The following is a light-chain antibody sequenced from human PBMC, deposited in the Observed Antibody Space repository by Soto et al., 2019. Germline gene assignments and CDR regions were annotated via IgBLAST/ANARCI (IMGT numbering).Light chain of an antibody. V-gene: IGLV2-14*03. Sequence: QSVLTQPASVSGSPGQSITISCSGTSSDIGSYDHVAWYQQFPGKSPKLIIYAVSDRPSGVSDRFSGSKSGISASLTISGLQSEDEADYYCISYTDRQSYLFGTGTKVTGL. J-gene: IGLJ1*01. CDR3: ISYTDRQSYL. CDR2: AVS. CDR1: SSDIGSYDH.